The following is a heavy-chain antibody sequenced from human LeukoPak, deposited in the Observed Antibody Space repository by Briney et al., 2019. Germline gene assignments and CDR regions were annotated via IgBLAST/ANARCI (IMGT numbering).Heavy chain of an antibody. Sequence: SETLSLTCTVYGGSISSYYWSWIRQPAGKGLEWIGRIYTSGSTNYNPSLKSRVTMSVDTSKNQFSLKLSSVTAADTAVYYCARAENRGYCSSTSCRNWFDPWGQGTLVTVSS. D-gene: IGHD2-2*01. CDR3: ARAENRGYCSSTSCRNWFDP. J-gene: IGHJ5*02. CDR1: GGSISSYY. V-gene: IGHV4-4*07. CDR2: IYTSGST.